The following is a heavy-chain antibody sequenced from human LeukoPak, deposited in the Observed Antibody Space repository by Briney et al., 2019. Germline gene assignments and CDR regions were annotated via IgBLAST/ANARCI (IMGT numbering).Heavy chain of an antibody. J-gene: IGHJ4*02. D-gene: IGHD2-2*01. CDR3: AREFCRSTSCYLDY. Sequence: SETLSLTCAVYGGSFSGYYWSWIRQPPGKGLEWIGEINHSGSTNYNPSLKSRVTISVDTSKNQFSLKLSSVTAADTAVYYCAREFCRSTSCYLDYWGQGTLVTVSS. CDR2: INHSGST. CDR1: GGSFSGYY. V-gene: IGHV4-34*01.